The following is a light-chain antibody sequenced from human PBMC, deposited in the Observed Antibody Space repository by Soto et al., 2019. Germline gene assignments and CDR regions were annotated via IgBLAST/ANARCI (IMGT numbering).Light chain of an antibody. CDR1: QSVSSSF. Sequence: EIVLTQSPGTLSFSPGERATLSCRASQSVSSSFLAWYQQKPGQAPRLLIYAASSRATSIPDRFSGSGARTFFTLIISILDAEDFAVYCCQQSYSSPCTFGQGTRLEIK. V-gene: IGKV3-20*01. J-gene: IGKJ5*01. CDR2: AAS. CDR3: QQSYSSPCT.